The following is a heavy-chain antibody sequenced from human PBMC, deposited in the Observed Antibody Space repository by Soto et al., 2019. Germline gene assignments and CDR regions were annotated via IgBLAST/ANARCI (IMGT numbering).Heavy chain of an antibody. J-gene: IGHJ5*01. CDR3: ARPRYCNSIRGYSFDF. CDR2: LTPVFGPA. D-gene: IGHD2-2*01. V-gene: IGHV1-69*01. CDR1: GGSLSYNG. Sequence: QVQLVQSGAEVKKPGSSVKVSCKASGGSLSYNGFSWVRLAPGQGLEWMGGLTPVFGPANYAQKFQGRLTITADESSTTGYMELTSLRSEDTAVYYCARPRYCNSIRGYSFDFWGRGTLVTVSS.